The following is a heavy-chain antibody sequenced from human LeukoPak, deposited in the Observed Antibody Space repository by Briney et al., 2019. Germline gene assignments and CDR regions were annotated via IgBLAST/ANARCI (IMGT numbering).Heavy chain of an antibody. CDR1: GFSFSNYG. Sequence: GGSLRLSCAASGFSFSNYGMHWVRQAPGKGLEWVTFIRNDESNKYYADSVRGRFSISRDNSKNTLYLQMNSLRADDTAIYYCATPYIASLGGWVDYWGQGTLVTVSS. V-gene: IGHV3-30*02. D-gene: IGHD2-15*01. J-gene: IGHJ4*02. CDR2: IRNDESNK. CDR3: ATPYIASLGGWVDY.